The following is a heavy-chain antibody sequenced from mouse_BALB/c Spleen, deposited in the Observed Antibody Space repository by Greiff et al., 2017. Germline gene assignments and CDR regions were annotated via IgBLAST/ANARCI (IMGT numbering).Heavy chain of an antibody. CDR3: ARGNYYGYDNYAMDY. J-gene: IGHJ4*01. CDR1: GFTFSSYA. CDR2: ISSGGST. D-gene: IGHD1-2*01. Sequence: EVMLVESGGGLVKPGGSLKLSCAASGFTFSSYAMSWVRQTPEKRLEWVASISSGGSTYYPDSVKGRFTISRDNARNILYLQMSSLRSEDTAMYYCARGNYYGYDNYAMDYWGQGTSVTVSS. V-gene: IGHV5-6-5*01.